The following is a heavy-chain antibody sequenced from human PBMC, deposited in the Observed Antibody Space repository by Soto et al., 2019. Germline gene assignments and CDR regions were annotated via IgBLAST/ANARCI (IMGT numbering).Heavy chain of an antibody. D-gene: IGHD3-10*01. CDR2: IYYSGST. Sequence: SETLSLTCTVSGGSISSGDYYWSWIRQPPGKGLEWIGYIYYSGSTYYNPSLKSRVTISVDTSKNQFPLKLSSVTAADTAVYYCARDRPITMVRGSYFDYWGQGTLVTVSS. CDR3: ARDRPITMVRGSYFDY. V-gene: IGHV4-30-4*01. CDR1: GGSISSGDYY. J-gene: IGHJ4*02.